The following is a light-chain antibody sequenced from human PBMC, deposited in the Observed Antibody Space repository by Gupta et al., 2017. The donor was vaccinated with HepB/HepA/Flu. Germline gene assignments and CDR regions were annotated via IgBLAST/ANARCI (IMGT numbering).Light chain of an antibody. J-gene: IGKJ2*01. CDR3: QQYNNWPYT. V-gene: IGKV3-15*01. CDR1: QSLKGN. CDR2: GVS. Sequence: EIVITQSPGTLSVSPGESVTLSCRASQSLKGNLAWYQQRPGQAPRLVIFGVSSRATDIPARFTGSESGTEFTLTISSLQSEDFAVYYCQQYNNWPYTFGQGTKLEIK.